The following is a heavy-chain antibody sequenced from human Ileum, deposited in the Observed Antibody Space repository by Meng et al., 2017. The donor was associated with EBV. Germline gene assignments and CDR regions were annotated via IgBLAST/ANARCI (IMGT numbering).Heavy chain of an antibody. J-gene: IGHJ4*02. CDR2: IFHVGTG. Sequence: VPREDAHHSLVNPCRTLSHPCPVPGDSISSQRWGGWARQPPTKGPEWIGEIFHVGTGNYNPSLKSRVTISMDTSKNQISLGLTSVTAADTAVYYCAARVGGSYSGFDLWGQGTLVTVSS. CDR3: AARVGGSYSGFDL. CDR1: GDSISSQRW. V-gene: IGHV4-4*02. D-gene: IGHD1-26*01.